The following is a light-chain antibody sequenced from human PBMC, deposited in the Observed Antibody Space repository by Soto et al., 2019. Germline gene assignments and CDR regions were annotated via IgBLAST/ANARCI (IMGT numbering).Light chain of an antibody. CDR1: SSDLSGYNY. Sequence: QSALTQPRSVSGSPGQSVTISCTGISSDLSGYNYVSWYRQHPGKAPKLMIYNVYDRPSGISYRFSGSKSGNTASLTISGLQGEDEADYYCSAYTVSRTYVFGTGTKVTV. CDR2: NVY. CDR3: SAYTVSRTYV. V-gene: IGLV2-11*01. J-gene: IGLJ1*01.